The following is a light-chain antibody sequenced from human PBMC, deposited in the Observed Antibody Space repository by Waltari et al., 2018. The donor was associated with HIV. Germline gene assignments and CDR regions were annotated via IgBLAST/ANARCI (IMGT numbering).Light chain of an antibody. CDR3: QQSYTTPRT. J-gene: IGKJ1*01. CDR2: VAS. CDR1: KDIGSY. Sequence: IQMTQSPSSLSASGVNRITISCRASKDIGSYLNWYRHRPGTAPQLLIYVASNLQTGVPSRFRASGSGTEFSLSIDGLQRDDFATYFCQQSYTTPRTFGLGTEVE. V-gene: IGKV1-39*01.